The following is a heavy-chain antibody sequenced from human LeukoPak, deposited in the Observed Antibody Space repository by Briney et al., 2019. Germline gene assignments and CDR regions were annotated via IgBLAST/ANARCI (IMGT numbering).Heavy chain of an antibody. D-gene: IGHD6-13*01. V-gene: IGHV4-59*08. Sequence: SETLSLTCIVSGGSISSHHWSWIRQPPGKELEWIGYIYYSGSTNYKPSLKSRVTISVDTSKNQFSLKLTSVTAADTAVYYCARHLDIAASGTFDYWGQGTLVTVSS. CDR2: IYYSGST. J-gene: IGHJ4*02. CDR1: GGSISSHH. CDR3: ARHLDIAASGTFDY.